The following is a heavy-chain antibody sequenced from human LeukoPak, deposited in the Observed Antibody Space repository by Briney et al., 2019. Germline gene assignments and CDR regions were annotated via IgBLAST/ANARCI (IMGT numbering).Heavy chain of an antibody. CDR2: IYYSGST. CDR1: GGSISSYY. J-gene: IGHJ4*02. CDR3: ARDGGGSGSYYATFDY. D-gene: IGHD3-10*01. Sequence: SETLSLTCTVSGGSISSYYWSWIRQPPGKGLEWIGYIYYSGSTNYNPSLKSRVTISVDTSKNQFSLKLSSVTAADTAVYYCARDGGGSGSYYATFDYWGQGTLVTVSS. V-gene: IGHV4-59*01.